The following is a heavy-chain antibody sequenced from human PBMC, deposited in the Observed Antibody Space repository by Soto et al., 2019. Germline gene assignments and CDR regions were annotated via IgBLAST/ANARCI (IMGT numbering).Heavy chain of an antibody. CDR2: IKQDGSEK. J-gene: IGHJ4*02. V-gene: IGHV3-7*01. D-gene: IGHD5-18*01. CDR3: ARTVRGYSYGYGSDY. Sequence: HPGGSLRLSCAACGFTFSSYWMSCVRQAPGKGLEWVANIKQDGSEKYYVDSVKGRFTISRDNAKNSLYLQMNSLRAEDTAVYYCARTVRGYSYGYGSDYWGQGTLVTVSS. CDR1: GFTFSSYW.